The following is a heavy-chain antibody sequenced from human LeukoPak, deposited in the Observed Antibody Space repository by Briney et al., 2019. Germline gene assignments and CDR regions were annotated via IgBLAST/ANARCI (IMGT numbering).Heavy chain of an antibody. CDR2: ISGSGGST. CDR3: AKSRDSSGYINWFDP. Sequence: GGSLGLSCAASGFTFSSYAMSWVRQAPGKGLEWVSAISGSGGSTYYADSVKGRFPISRDNSKNTLYLQMNSLRAEDTAVYYCAKSRDSSGYINWFDPWGQGTLVTVSS. V-gene: IGHV3-23*01. CDR1: GFTFSSYA. D-gene: IGHD3-22*01. J-gene: IGHJ5*02.